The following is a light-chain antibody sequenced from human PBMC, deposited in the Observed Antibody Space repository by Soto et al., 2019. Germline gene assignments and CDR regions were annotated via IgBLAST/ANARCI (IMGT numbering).Light chain of an antibody. Sequence: DLQMTQSPSTRSASVGDRVTITCRASQSISGWLALHQQKPGKAPNLLIYAASTLERGVPSRFSGSGSGTEFTLTISSLQPDDFAMYYCQQYSGLSTFGQGTKVDIK. J-gene: IGKJ1*01. CDR1: QSISGW. CDR2: AAS. CDR3: QQYSGLST. V-gene: IGKV1-5*03.